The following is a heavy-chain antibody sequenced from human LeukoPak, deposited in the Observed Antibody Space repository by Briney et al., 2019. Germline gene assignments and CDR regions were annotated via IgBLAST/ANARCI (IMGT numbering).Heavy chain of an antibody. CDR3: ATSLTTPNGEFDY. CDR1: GFTFSSYE. CDR2: ISSSGSTI. V-gene: IGHV3-48*03. D-gene: IGHD2-15*01. J-gene: IGHJ4*02. Sequence: GGSPRLSCAASGFTFSSYEMNWVRQAPGKGLEWVSYISSSGSTIYYADSVKGRFTISRDNAKNSLYLQMNSLRAEDTAVYYCATSLTTPNGEFDYWGQGTLVTVSS.